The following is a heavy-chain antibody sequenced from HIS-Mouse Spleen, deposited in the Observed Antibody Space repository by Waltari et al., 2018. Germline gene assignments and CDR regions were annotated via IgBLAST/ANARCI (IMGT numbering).Heavy chain of an antibody. CDR1: GYTFPCFD. Sequence: QVQLVQSGAEVKKPGALVKVSCKASGYTFPCFDFNWTRQATGAWLEWMGWMNPNSGNTGYAQKFQGRVTMTRNTSISTAYMELSSLRSEDTAVYYCARVYYDFWSGYYYWGQGTLVTVSS. CDR3: ARVYYDFWSGYYY. D-gene: IGHD3-3*01. V-gene: IGHV1-8*01. J-gene: IGHJ4*02. CDR2: MNPNSGNT.